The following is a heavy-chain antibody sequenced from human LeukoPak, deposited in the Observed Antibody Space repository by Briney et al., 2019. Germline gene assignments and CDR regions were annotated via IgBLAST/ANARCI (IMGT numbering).Heavy chain of an antibody. D-gene: IGHD2-2*01. J-gene: IGHJ4*02. V-gene: IGHV3-30-3*01. CDR3: AKDFRKYCSTTTCYLDY. CDR1: GFTFSSYA. CDR2: ISYDGSNK. Sequence: HAGGSLRLSCAASGFTFSSYAMHWVRQAPGKGLEWVAVISYDGSNKYYADSVKGRFTISRDNSKNTLYLQMNSLRAEDTAVYYCAKDFRKYCSTTTCYLDYWGQGTLVTVSS.